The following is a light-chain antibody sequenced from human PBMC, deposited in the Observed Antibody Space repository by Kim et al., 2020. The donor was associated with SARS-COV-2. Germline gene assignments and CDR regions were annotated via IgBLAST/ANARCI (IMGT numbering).Light chain of an antibody. J-gene: IGKJ1*01. CDR2: GAS. CDR3: QQYNSWPPWT. V-gene: IGKV3-15*01. CDR1: QSVSTN. Sequence: EIVMTQSPATLSVSPGERATLSCRASQSVSTNLAWFQQKPGQAPRLLIYGASTRAAGFPARFSGSGSGTEFTLTISSLQSEDFAVYYCQQYNSWPPWTFGQGTEVDIK.